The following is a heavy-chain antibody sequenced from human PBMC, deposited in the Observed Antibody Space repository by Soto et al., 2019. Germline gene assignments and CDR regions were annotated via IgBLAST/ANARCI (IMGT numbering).Heavy chain of an antibody. CDR3: AKDRKQWLAPRVNWFDP. CDR1: GFTFSSYA. V-gene: IGHV3-23*01. Sequence: GGSLRLSCAASGFTFSSYAMSWVRQAPGKGLEWVSAISGSGGSTYYADSVKGRFTISRDNSKNTLYLQMNSLRAEDTAVYYCAKDRKQWLAPRVNWFDPWGQGTLVTVSS. J-gene: IGHJ5*02. CDR2: ISGSGGST. D-gene: IGHD6-19*01.